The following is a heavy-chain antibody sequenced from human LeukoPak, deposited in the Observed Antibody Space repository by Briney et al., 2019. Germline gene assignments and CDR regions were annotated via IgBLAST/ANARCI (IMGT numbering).Heavy chain of an antibody. Sequence: GGSLRLSCAASGFTFSYYGMHWVRQAPGKGLDWVAFIRYDGKDKFYADSVKGRFTISRDNSKNTLYLQMNSLRAEDTAVYYCAKDGGSGSHLDYWGQGTLVTVSS. CDR3: AKDGGSGSHLDY. V-gene: IGHV3-30*02. J-gene: IGHJ4*02. CDR2: IRYDGKDK. D-gene: IGHD3-10*01. CDR1: GFTFSYYG.